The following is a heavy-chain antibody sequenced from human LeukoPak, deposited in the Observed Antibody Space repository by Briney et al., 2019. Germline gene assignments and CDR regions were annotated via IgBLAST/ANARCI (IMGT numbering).Heavy chain of an antibody. CDR1: GFTFSSYA. J-gene: IGHJ4*02. D-gene: IGHD5-12*01. V-gene: IGHV3-23*01. CDR2: ISGSGGST. CDR3: ARDLGPAGYAGGDIFDF. Sequence: GSLRLSCAASGFTFSSYAMSWVRQAPGKGLEWVSAISGSGGSTYYADSVKGRFTISRDNSKNTLYLQMNSLTAEDTAVYYCARDLGPAGYAGGDIFDFWGQGTLVTVSS.